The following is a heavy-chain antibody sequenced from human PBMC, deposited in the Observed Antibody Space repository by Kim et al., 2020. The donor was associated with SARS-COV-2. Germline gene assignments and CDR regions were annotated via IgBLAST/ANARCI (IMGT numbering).Heavy chain of an antibody. CDR1: GGSFSGYY. CDR3: SGLGNIVVVPAAP. D-gene: IGHD2-2*01. Sequence: SETLSLTCAVYGGSFSGYYWSWIRQPPGKGLEWIGEINHSGSTNYNPSLKSRVTISVDTSKNQFSLNLSSVTAADTAVYYCSGLGNIVVVPAAPWGQGTL. J-gene: IGHJ5*02. CDR2: INHSGST. V-gene: IGHV4-34*01.